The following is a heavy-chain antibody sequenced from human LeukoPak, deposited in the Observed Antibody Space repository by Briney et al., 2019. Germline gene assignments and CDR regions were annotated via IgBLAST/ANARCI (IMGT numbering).Heavy chain of an antibody. CDR3: ARDAYRSRWLHP. D-gene: IGHD5-24*01. V-gene: IGHV3-7*01. CDR2: IKGDGSEK. Sequence: GGSLRLSCAASVFTFSSYWMSWVRLAPGKGLEWVANIKGDGSEKWYADSVKGRFTISRDNAQNSVHLQMNSLRAEDTAVYHCARDAYRSRWLHPWGQGTLVTVTS. J-gene: IGHJ5*02. CDR1: VFTFSSYW.